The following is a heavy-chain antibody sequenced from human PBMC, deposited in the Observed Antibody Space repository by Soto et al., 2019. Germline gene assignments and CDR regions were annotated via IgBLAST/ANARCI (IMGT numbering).Heavy chain of an antibody. CDR3: AREVIPLTTDWYFDL. J-gene: IGHJ2*01. D-gene: IGHD4-17*01. Sequence: QVQLQESGPGLVKPSETLSLTCTVSGGSISGGVYYWSWIRQPPGKGLGWIGYIYASGSTYYNPALKRRVTLSVDTSNNQFSLRLTSVTAADSAVYYCAREVIPLTTDWYFDLWGRGTLVTVSP. CDR2: IYASGST. CDR1: GGSISGGVYY. V-gene: IGHV4-30-4*01.